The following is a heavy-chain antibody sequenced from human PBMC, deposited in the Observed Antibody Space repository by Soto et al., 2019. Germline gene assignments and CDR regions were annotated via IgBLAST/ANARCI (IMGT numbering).Heavy chain of an antibody. J-gene: IGHJ4*02. CDR3: VMGDGDYHDGNGYLCGH. CDR2: IKSDGSGT. CDR1: GFTFSTYW. Sequence: EVQLVESGGGLVQLGGSLRLSCEASGFTFSTYWMHWVRQAPGKGLVWVSRIKSDGSGTYYADSVEGRFTISRDNAQNTRYLQMNSLKAEDTVVYYCVMGDGDYHDGNGYLCGHWGQGTLVTVTS. D-gene: IGHD3-22*01. V-gene: IGHV3-74*01.